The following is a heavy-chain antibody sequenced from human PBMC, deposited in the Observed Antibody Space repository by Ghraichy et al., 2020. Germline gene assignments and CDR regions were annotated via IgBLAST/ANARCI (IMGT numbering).Heavy chain of an antibody. CDR2: IRNDGDVGGGDVT. V-gene: IGHV3-23*01. CDR1: GFTFSSYT. J-gene: IGHJ4*02. CDR3: ARVVGPLRIDMAFDY. Sequence: GGSLRLSCASSGFTFSSYTMSWVRQAPGKGLEWVSAIRNDGDVGGGDVTYYADSVKGRFTISRDNSKNTLYLQMSSLRAEDTAVYYCARVVGPLRIDMAFDYWGQGTLVTVSS. D-gene: IGHD5-24*01.